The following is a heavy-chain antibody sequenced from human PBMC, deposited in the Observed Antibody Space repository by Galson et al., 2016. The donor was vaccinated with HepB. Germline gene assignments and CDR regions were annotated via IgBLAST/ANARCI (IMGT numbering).Heavy chain of an antibody. CDR3: ARDLPGNWGSIDY. CDR1: GYTFTSYY. CDR2: INPSGGST. V-gene: IGHV1-46*01. Sequence: SVKVSCKASGYTFTSYYMHWVRQAPGQGLEWMGIINPSGGSTTYAQKFQGRVTMTRDRSTSTVYMELSSLRSEDTAVYYCARDLPGNWGSIDYWGQGTLVTVSS. D-gene: IGHD7-27*01. J-gene: IGHJ4*02.